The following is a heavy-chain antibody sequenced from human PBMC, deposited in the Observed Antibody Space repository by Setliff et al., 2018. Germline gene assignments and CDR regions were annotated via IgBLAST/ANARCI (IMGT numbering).Heavy chain of an antibody. D-gene: IGHD2-2*01. V-gene: IGHV4-61*09. CDR3: ARNPYCSSTSCYGYYLDS. CDR2: IYTSWST. CDR1: DDSISSRHYY. Sequence: PSETLSLTCTVSDDSISSRHYYWSWIRQPAGKGLEWLGQIYTSWSTNYNPSLKGRATISVDTSKNQFSLKLSSVTAADTAVYYCARNPYCSSTSCYGYYLDSWGQGTLVTVSS. J-gene: IGHJ4*02.